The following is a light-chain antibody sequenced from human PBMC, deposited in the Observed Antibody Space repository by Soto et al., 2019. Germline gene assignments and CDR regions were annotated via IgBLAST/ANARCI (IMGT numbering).Light chain of an antibody. V-gene: IGLV2-11*01. Sequence: QSALTQPPSASGSPGQSVAISCTGTSSDVGGYNYVSWYQQHPGKAPKLMIYDADKRPSGVPDRFSASKSGNTASLTISGLQAEDEADYHCCSYAGSFTWVFGGGTKLTVL. CDR2: DAD. CDR3: CSYAGSFTWV. J-gene: IGLJ3*02. CDR1: SSDVGGYNY.